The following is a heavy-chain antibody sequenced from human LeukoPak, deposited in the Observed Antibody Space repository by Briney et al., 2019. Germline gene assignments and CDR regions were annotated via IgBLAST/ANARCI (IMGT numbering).Heavy chain of an antibody. D-gene: IGHD5-12*01. J-gene: IGHJ6*03. CDR2: IRYDGSNK. Sequence: GGSLRLSCAAPGFTFSSYGMHWVRQAPGKGLEWVAFIRYDGSNKYYADSVKGRFTISRDNSKNTLYLHVNSLRPEDTAVYYCAKGSGYEARYYYYYMDVWGKGTTVTISS. CDR1: GFTFSSYG. CDR3: AKGSGYEARYYYYYMDV. V-gene: IGHV3-30*02.